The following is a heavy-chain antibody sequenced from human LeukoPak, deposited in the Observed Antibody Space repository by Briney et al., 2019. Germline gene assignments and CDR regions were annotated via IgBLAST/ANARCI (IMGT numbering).Heavy chain of an antibody. CDR1: GGSFSGYY. CDR2: INHSGST. J-gene: IGHJ5*02. V-gene: IGHV4-34*01. CDR3: ARQSRITGTTHWFDP. D-gene: IGHD1-7*01. Sequence: SETLSLTCAVYGGSFSGYYWSWIRQPPGKGLEWIGEINHSGSTNYNSSLKSRVTISVDTSKNQFSLKLSSVTAADTAVYYCARQSRITGTTHWFDPWGQGTLVTVSS.